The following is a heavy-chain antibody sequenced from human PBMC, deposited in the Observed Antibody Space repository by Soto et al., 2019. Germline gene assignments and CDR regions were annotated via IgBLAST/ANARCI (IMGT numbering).Heavy chain of an antibody. CDR3: ARARYSSPIAAAGPFDY. V-gene: IGHV3-23*01. Sequence: GGSLRLSCAASGFTFSSYAMSWVRQAPGKGLEWVSAISGSGGSTYYADSVKGRFTISRDNAKNSLYLQMNSLRAEDTAVYYCARARYSSPIAAAGPFDYWGQGTLVTVSS. J-gene: IGHJ4*02. CDR1: GFTFSSYA. CDR2: ISGSGGST. D-gene: IGHD6-13*01.